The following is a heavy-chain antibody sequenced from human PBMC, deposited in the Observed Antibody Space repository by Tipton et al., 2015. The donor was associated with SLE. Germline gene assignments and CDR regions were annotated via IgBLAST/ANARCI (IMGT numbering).Heavy chain of an antibody. CDR1: GYSISSGYY. CDR3: ARYAAGTEFDY. D-gene: IGHD6-13*01. V-gene: IGHV4-38-2*01. CDR2: IYHSGST. J-gene: IGHJ4*02. Sequence: LRLSCAVSGYSISSGYYWGWIRQPPGKGLEWIGSIYHSGSTYYNPSLKSRVTISVDTSKNQFSLKLSSVTAADTAVYYCARYAAGTEFDYWGQGTLVTVSS.